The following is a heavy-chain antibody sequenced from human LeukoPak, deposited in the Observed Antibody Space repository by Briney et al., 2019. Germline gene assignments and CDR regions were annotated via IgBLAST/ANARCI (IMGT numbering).Heavy chain of an antibody. CDR1: GFTFSTYS. D-gene: IGHD4-23*01. V-gene: IGHV3-48*01. CDR2: ISSSSTAI. Sequence: PGGSLRLSCAASGFTFSTYSMNWVRQAPGKGLEWVSYISSSSTAIYYADSVKGRFTISRDNARNSLCLQMNSLRAENTAVYYCAREIYGGCLNSWGQGTLVTVSS. CDR3: AREIYGGCLNS. J-gene: IGHJ4*02.